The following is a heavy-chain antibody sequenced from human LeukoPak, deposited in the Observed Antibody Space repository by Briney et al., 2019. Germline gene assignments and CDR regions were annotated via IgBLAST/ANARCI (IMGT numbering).Heavy chain of an antibody. CDR1: GFTFSSYG. J-gene: IGHJ4*02. V-gene: IGHV3-33*01. CDR2: IWYDGSNK. CDR3: AQGLGCSGYDLGH. D-gene: IGHD5-12*01. Sequence: GGSLRLSCAASGFTFSSYGMHWVRQAPGKGLEWVAVIWYDGSNKYYADSVKGRFTISRDNSKNTLYLQMNSLRAEDTAVDYCAQGLGCSGYDLGHWGQGTMVTVSS.